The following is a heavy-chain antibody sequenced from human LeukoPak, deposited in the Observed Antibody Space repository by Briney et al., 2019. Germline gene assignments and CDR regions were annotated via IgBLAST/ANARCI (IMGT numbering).Heavy chain of an antibody. CDR1: GFTFSSYW. V-gene: IGHV3-74*01. J-gene: IGHJ6*03. Sequence: PGGSLRLSCAASGFTFSSYWMHWVRQAPGKGLVWVSRINSDGSSTSYADSVKGRFTISRDNAKNSLYLQMNSLRAEDTAVYYCARAEMVRGVIRHMDVWGKGTTVTISS. CDR2: INSDGSST. D-gene: IGHD3-10*01. CDR3: ARAEMVRGVIRHMDV.